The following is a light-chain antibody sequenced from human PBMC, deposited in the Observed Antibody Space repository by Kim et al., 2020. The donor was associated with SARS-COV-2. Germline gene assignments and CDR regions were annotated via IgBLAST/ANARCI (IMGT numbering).Light chain of an antibody. CDR3: QQYLKWPPWT. CDR1: EDINTD. CDR2: AAS. J-gene: IGKJ1*01. Sequence: PGERAPLSCRASEDINTDLAWYQHKPGQAPRLLFYAASTRANGVPARFSGGGSATDFTLTISSLESEDIAVYYCQQYLKWPPWTFGQGTKVDIK. V-gene: IGKV3-15*01.